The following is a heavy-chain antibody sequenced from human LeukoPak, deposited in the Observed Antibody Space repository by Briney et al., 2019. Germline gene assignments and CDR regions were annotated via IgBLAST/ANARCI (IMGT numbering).Heavy chain of an antibody. CDR2: ISGSGGST. V-gene: IGHV3-23*01. D-gene: IGHD3-9*01. J-gene: IGHJ3*02. Sequence: GGSLRLSCAASGFTFSSYAMSWVRQAPGKGLEWVSAISGSGGSTYYADSVKGRFTISRDNSKNTLCLQMSSLRAEDTAVYYCAKEAAVLRYFDWSLGGSFDIWGQGTMVTVSS. CDR1: GFTFSSYA. CDR3: AKEAAVLRYFDWSLGGSFDI.